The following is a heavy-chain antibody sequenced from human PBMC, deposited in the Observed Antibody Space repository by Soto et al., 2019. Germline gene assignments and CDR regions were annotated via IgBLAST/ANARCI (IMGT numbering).Heavy chain of an antibody. CDR3: ARAVRVGYSYCFDY. D-gene: IGHD5-18*01. CDR2: IYYSGST. V-gene: IGHV4-39*01. J-gene: IGHJ4*02. CDR1: GGSISSSSYY. Sequence: SETLSLTCTVSGGSISSSSYYWGWIRQPPGKGLEWIGIIYYSGSTYYNPPLKSRVTISVDTSKNQFSLKLSSVTAADTAVYYCARAVRVGYSYCFDYWGQGTLVTVSS.